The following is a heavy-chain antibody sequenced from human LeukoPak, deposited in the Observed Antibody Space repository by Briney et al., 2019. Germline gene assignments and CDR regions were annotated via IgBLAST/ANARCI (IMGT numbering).Heavy chain of an antibody. CDR3: ATQHDVSGYGDAFDI. CDR1: GYTFTSYA. J-gene: IGHJ3*02. V-gene: IGHV7-4-1*02. CDR2: INTNTGNP. D-gene: IGHD5-12*01. Sequence: ASVKVSCKASGYTFTSYAMNWVRQAPGQGLEWMGWINTNTGNPTYAQGFTGRFVFSLDTSVSTAYLQISSLKAEDTAVYYCATQHDVSGYGDAFDIWGQGTMVTVSS.